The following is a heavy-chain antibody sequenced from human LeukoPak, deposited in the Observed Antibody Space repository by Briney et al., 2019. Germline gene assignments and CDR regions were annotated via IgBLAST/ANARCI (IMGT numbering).Heavy chain of an antibody. J-gene: IGHJ4*02. CDR1: GFTFSTSA. Sequence: GGSLRLSCSASGFTFSTSAMHWVRQAPGKGLEYVSSLGVNGISAYYADSVRGRFTISRDNSKGTLFLQMSSLRAEDTAVYYCARGGGSYDILTGDYKPHDYWGQGTLVTVSS. D-gene: IGHD3-9*01. V-gene: IGHV3-64D*09. CDR3: ARGGGSYDILTGDYKPHDY. CDR2: LGVNGISA.